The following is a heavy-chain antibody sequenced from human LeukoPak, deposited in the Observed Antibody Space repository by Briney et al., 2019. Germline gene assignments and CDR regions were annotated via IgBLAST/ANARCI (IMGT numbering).Heavy chain of an antibody. J-gene: IGHJ3*02. CDR3: ARDKYGGNSNAFDI. CDR1: GLTFSSYL. CDR2: IGTDGSRT. Sequence: PGGSLRLSCASSGLTFSSYLMHWVRQVPGKGLVWVARIGTDGSRTTYADYVQGRFTISRDNAKNTLYLQMNSLRAEDTAVYYCARDKYGGNSNAFDIWGQGTLVTVSS. D-gene: IGHD4-23*01. V-gene: IGHV3-74*01.